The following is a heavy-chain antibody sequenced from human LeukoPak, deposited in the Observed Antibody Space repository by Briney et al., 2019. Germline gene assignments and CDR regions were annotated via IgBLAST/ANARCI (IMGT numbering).Heavy chain of an antibody. CDR3: ARGPYSSSYFDY. CDR1: GGSFSGYY. V-gene: IGHV4-34*01. CDR2: INHSGST. Sequence: SEILSLTCAVYGGSFSGYYWSWIRQPPGKGLEWIGEINHSGSTNYNPSLKSRVTISVDTSKNHFSLKLSSVTAADTAVYYCARGPYSSSYFDYWGQGTLVTVSS. J-gene: IGHJ4*02. D-gene: IGHD6-13*01.